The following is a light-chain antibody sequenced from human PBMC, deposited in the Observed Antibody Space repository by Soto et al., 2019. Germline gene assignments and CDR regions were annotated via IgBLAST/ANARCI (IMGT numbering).Light chain of an antibody. Sequence: EIVLTQSPCTLSPSPGERATLSCRASQSVRRNSVAWYQQKRSEAPRVLIYDASSRATGIPDRFSGSGSGTDFTLSISRLESEDFVVYCCQQYGYSSITFGQGTRLEIK. J-gene: IGKJ5*01. CDR1: QSVRRNS. CDR3: QQYGYSSIT. CDR2: DAS. V-gene: IGKV3-20*01.